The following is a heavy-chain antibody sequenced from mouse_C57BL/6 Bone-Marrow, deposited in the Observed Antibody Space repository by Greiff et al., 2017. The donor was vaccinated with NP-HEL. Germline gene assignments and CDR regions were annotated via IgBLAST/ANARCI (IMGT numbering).Heavy chain of an antibody. V-gene: IGHV1-59*01. Sequence: VQLQQPGAELVRPGTSVKLSCKASGYTFTSYWMHWVKQRPGQGLEWIGVIDPSDSYTNYNQKFKGKATLTVDTSSSTAYMQLSSLTSEDSAVYYGARVSTMVEGFAYWGQGTLVTVSA. D-gene: IGHD2-2*01. J-gene: IGHJ3*01. CDR3: ARVSTMVEGFAY. CDR1: GYTFTSYW. CDR2: IDPSDSYT.